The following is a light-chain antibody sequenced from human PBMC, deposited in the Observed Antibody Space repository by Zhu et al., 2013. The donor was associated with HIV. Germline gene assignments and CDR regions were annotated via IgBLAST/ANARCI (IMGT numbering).Light chain of an antibody. CDR3: QQYANSPGLT. CDR1: QGVANY. CDR2: HAS. J-gene: IGKJ4*01. V-gene: IGKV3-15*01. Sequence: ETVMTQSPATLSVSPGESATLSCRASQGVANYVAWYQHKSGQAPRLLIYHASTRATGIPATFSGSWSGTDFTLTISRLEPEDFAVYYCQQYANSPGLTFGGGTKVEIK.